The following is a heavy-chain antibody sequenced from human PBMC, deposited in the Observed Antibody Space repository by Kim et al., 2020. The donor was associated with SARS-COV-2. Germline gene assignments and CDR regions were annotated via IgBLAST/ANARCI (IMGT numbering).Heavy chain of an antibody. V-gene: IGHV4-34*01. J-gene: IGHJ4*02. CDR3: AREGIAARPTRRYFDY. Sequence: LKSRVTISVDTSKNQFSLKLSSVTAADTAVYYCAREGIAARPTRRYFDYWGQGTLVTVSS. D-gene: IGHD6-6*01.